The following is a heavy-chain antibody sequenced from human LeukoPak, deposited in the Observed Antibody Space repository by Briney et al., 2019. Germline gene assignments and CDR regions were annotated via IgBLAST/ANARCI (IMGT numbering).Heavy chain of an antibody. CDR1: GGSFSGYY. J-gene: IGHJ6*02. CDR3: ARGDYSSYYYYGMDV. Sequence: SETLSLTCAVYGGSFSGYYWSWIRLPPGKGLEWIGEINHSGSTNYNPSLKSRVTISVDTSKNQFSLKLSSVTAADTAVYYCARGDYSSYYYYGMDVWGQGTTVTASS. V-gene: IGHV4-34*01. CDR2: INHSGST. D-gene: IGHD4-11*01.